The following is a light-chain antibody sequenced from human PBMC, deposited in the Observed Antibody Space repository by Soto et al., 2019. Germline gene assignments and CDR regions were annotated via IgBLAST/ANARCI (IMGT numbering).Light chain of an antibody. CDR3: QQYSGSPFT. CDR1: QSVYVN. V-gene: IGKV3-20*01. J-gene: IGKJ3*01. Sequence: EIVLTQSPGTLSLSPGEGATLSCRAGQSVYVNLAWYQQKPGQSPRLLIYGASTRATDIPDRFSGSVSDTDFALTISRLEPEDFAVYYCQQYSGSPFTFGPGTKVNIK. CDR2: GAS.